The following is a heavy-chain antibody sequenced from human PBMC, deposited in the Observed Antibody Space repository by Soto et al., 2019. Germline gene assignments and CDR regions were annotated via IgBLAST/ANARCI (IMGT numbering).Heavy chain of an antibody. Sequence: QVQLVQSGAEVKKPGASMKISCKTSGYIFTNYYMHWVRQAPGEGLEWMGIINPSTGSTSNAQKFQGRITMTRDTSTSTVYMELSSLTSDDTAVYYCARGPTVVVVTGYAGLFDYWGQGTLVTVSS. J-gene: IGHJ4*02. V-gene: IGHV1-46*01. CDR2: INPSTGST. CDR1: GYIFTNYY. CDR3: ARGPTVVVVTGYAGLFDY. D-gene: IGHD2-21*02.